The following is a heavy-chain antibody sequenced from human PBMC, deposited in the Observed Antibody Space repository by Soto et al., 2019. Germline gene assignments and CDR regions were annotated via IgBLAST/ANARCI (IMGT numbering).Heavy chain of an antibody. D-gene: IGHD3-22*01. CDR1: GGTFSSYA. V-gene: IGHV1-69*01. Sequence: QVQLVQSGAEVKKPGSSVKVSCKASGGTFSSYAISWVRQAPGQGLEWMGGIIPIFGTANYAQKLQGRVTITEDESTSTAYMELSSLRSEDTAVYYCARGDYESAPGKNNWFDPWGQGTLVTVSS. CDR2: IIPIFGTA. J-gene: IGHJ5*02. CDR3: ARGDYESAPGKNNWFDP.